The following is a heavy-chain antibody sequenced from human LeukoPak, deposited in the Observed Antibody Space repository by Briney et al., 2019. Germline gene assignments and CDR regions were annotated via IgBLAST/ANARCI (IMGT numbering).Heavy chain of an antibody. D-gene: IGHD3-3*01. CDR1: GYTFTGYY. CDR2: INPNSGGT. J-gene: IGHJ6*02. V-gene: IGHV1-2*02. Sequence: ASVKVSCKASGYTFTGYYIHWIRQAPGQGLEWMGWINPNSGGTNYAQKFQGRVTMTRDTSISTAYMELSRLRSDDTAVYYCACYDFWTGNYYGMDVWGQGTTVTVSS. CDR3: ACYDFWTGNYYGMDV.